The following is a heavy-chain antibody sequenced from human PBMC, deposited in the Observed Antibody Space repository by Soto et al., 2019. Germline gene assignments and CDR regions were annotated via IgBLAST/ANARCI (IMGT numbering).Heavy chain of an antibody. J-gene: IGHJ4*02. CDR2: IYYSGST. CDR3: ARDAGGPGDY. D-gene: IGHD2-15*01. Sequence: QVQLQESGPGLVKPSETLSLTCTVSSASFTVYYWSWIRQPPGKGLEWIGYIYYSGSTSYNPSLTSRVTLSADTSKNQFSLKLRPVTAADTAVYYCARDAGGPGDYWGQGVLVTVSS. V-gene: IGHV4-59*01. CDR1: SASFTVYY.